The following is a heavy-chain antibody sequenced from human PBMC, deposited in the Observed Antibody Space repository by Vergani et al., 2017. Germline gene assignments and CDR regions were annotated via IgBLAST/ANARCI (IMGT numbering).Heavy chain of an antibody. D-gene: IGHD3-9*01. J-gene: IGHJ4*02. CDR3: AREPPLTGFVDY. CDR1: GYPFTAYY. V-gene: IGHV1-46*03. CDR2: ISPDGFST. Sequence: QVQLVKSGAEVGKPGASVKISCKASGYPFTAYYIHWVRQAPEQGLEWVGVISPDGFSTFYAQKSQGRVTITRDTSTSTVYVEVTSLRSDDTAVYYCAREPPLTGFVDYWGQGTLVTVSS.